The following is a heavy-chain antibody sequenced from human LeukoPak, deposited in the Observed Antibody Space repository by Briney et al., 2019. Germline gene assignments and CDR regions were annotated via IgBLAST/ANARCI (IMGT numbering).Heavy chain of an antibody. V-gene: IGHV3-11*04. J-gene: IGHJ6*04. Sequence: GGSLRLSCAASGFTVSTNYMSWVRQAPGKGLEWVSYISSSGSTIYYADSVKGRFTISRDNAKNSLYLQMNSLRAEDTAVYYCAELGITMIGGVWGKGTTVTISS. CDR1: GFTVSTNY. D-gene: IGHD3-10*02. CDR2: ISSSGSTI. CDR3: AELGITMIGGV.